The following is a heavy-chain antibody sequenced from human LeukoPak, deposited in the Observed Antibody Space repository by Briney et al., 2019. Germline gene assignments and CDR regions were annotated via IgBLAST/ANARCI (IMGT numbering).Heavy chain of an antibody. D-gene: IGHD3-22*01. CDR1: GDSVRTSNSY. CDR2: MYYSGNT. Sequence: PSETLSLTCTVSGDSVRTSNSYWGWIRQPPGKGLEWIGSMYYSGNTYYNPSLRSRVAISVDTSKNLLSLRLSSVTAADTAVYYCARHPHYYFDNTARWGQGTLVTVSS. V-gene: IGHV4-39*01. J-gene: IGHJ4*02. CDR3: ARHPHYYFDNTAR.